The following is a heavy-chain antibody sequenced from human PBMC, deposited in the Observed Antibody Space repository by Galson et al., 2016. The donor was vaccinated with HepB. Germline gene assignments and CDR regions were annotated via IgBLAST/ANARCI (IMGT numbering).Heavy chain of an antibody. CDR1: GFTFSRYG. D-gene: IGHD6-25*01. CDR3: ARDAGIAAAATHDY. V-gene: IGHV3-33*01. Sequence: SLRLSCAASGFTFSRYGMHWVRQAPGKGLEWVALIWSDGSNKYYADTVKGRFTISRDNSTNTAYLQMNSLRAEDRAVYYCARDAGIAAAATHDYWGQGTMVTVSS. J-gene: IGHJ4*02. CDR2: IWSDGSNK.